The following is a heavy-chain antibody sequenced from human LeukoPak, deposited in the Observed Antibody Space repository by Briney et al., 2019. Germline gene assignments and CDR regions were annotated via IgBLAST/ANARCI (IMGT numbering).Heavy chain of an antibody. V-gene: IGHV3-7*01. CDR1: GFTFSTYW. CDR3: ARDCSSVNCPPTDYYGLDV. D-gene: IGHD1-1*01. CDR2: INQDGSKK. J-gene: IGHJ6*02. Sequence: PGGSLRLSCAASGFTFSTYWMTWVRQAPGKGLEWVAFINQDGSKKYYVDSVRGRFTISRDNAKNSLYLQMNSLRAEDTAIYYCARDCSSVNCPPTDYYGLDVWGQGTTVTVSS.